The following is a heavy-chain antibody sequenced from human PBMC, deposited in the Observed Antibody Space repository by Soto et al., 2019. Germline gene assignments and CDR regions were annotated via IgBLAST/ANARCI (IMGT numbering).Heavy chain of an antibody. V-gene: IGHV4-39*01. CDR1: GGSISSSSYY. D-gene: IGHD2-15*01. CDR3: ARQGKYGGNPDY. CDR2: IYYSGST. Sequence: SETLSLTCTVSGGSISSSSYYWGWIRQPPGKGLEWIGSIYYSGSTYYNPSLKSRVTISVDTSKNQFSLKLSSVTAADTAVYYCARQGKYGGNPDYWGQGTLVTVSS. J-gene: IGHJ4*02.